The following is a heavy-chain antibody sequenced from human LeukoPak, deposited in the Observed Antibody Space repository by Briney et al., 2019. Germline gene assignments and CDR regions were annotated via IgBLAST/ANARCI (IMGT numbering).Heavy chain of an antibody. Sequence: PGESLRLSCAGAGFTFSDHYMDWVRQAPGKGLEWVGRIRNKANRYTTEYAASVKGRFTFSRDGSKNSLYLQMNSLKTEDTAMYYCTRTRGSYSGGASDICGQGTMVTVAS. CDR2: IRNKANRYTT. V-gene: IGHV3-72*01. D-gene: IGHD1-26*01. J-gene: IGHJ3*02. CDR1: GFTFSDHY. CDR3: TRTRGSYSGGASDI.